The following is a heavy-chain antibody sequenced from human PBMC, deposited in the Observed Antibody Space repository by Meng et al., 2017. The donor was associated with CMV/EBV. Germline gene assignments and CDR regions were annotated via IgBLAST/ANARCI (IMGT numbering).Heavy chain of an antibody. V-gene: IGHV4-34*01. Sequence: GSLRLSCAVYGGSFSGYYWSWIRQPPGKGLKWIGEINHSGSTNYNPSLKSRVTISVDTSKNQFALKLSSVNAADTGVYYCAGALRGYYYYYDGMDVWGQGTTVTVSS. CDR2: INHSGST. J-gene: IGHJ6*02. D-gene: IGHD4-23*01. CDR3: AGALRGYYYYYDGMDV. CDR1: GGSFSGYY.